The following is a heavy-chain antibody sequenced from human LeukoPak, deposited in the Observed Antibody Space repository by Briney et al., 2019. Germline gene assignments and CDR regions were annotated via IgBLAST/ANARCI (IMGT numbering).Heavy chain of an antibody. J-gene: IGHJ6*03. Sequence: PGGSLRLSCAASGFTFSSYEMNWVRQAPGKGLEWVSYISSSRSTIYNADSVKGRFTISRDNAKNSLYLQMNSLRAEDTALYHCARAGSGSYQTFMDVWGKGTTVTISS. CDR2: ISSSRSTI. CDR1: GFTFSSYE. V-gene: IGHV3-48*03. CDR3: ARAGSGSYQTFMDV. D-gene: IGHD3-10*01.